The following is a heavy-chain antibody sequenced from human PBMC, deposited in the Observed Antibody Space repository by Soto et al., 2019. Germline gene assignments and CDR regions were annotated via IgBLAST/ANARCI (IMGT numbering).Heavy chain of an antibody. CDR3: ARVTSYYDSSGYFDP. J-gene: IGHJ5*02. CDR1: GFIVSNDH. CDR2: IYSGGST. V-gene: IGHV3-53*01. D-gene: IGHD3-22*01. Sequence: GGSLRLSCAASGFIVSNDHMSWARQAPGKGLEWVSVIYSGGSTYYVDSVKGRFTISRDNSKNTVYLQMNSLRAEDTAVYYCARVTSYYDSSGYFDPWGQGTQVTVSS.